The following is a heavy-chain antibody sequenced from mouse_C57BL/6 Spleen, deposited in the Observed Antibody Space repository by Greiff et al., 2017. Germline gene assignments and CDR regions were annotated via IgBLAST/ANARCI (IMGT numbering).Heavy chain of an antibody. CDR1: GYSIPSGYY. Sequence: DVHLVGSGPGLVKPSQSLSLTCSVTGYSIPSGYYWNWIRQFPGNKLEWMGYISYDGSNNSNQPPKNRISIIRDTSKNQFFLKLNAVTTEDTATYYCARGGLSYYAMDYWGQGTSVTVAS. J-gene: IGHJ4*01. CDR3: ARGGLSYYAMDY. V-gene: IGHV3-6*01. CDR2: ISYDGSN. D-gene: IGHD1-1*02.